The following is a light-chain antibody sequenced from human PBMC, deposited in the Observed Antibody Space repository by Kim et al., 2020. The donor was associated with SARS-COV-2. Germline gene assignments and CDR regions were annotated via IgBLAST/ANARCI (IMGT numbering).Light chain of an antibody. CDR3: AAWDDSLNGYVV. CDR1: SSNIGSNT. V-gene: IGLV1-44*01. Sequence: RVTSSCSGSSSNIGSNTVNWYQQLPGTAPKLLIYSNNQRPSGVPDRFSGSKSGTSASLAISGLQSEDEADYYCAAWDDSLNGYVVFGGGTQLTVL. CDR2: SNN. J-gene: IGLJ2*01.